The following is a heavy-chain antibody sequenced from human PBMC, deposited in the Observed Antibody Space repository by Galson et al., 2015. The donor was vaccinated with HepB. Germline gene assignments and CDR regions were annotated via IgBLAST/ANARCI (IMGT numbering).Heavy chain of an antibody. Sequence: SLRLSCAASGFTFSSYAMSWVRQAPGKGLEWVSAISGSGGSTYYADSVKGRFTVSRDNSKNTLYLQMNSLRAEDTAVYYCAKDRRADGSEDWGQGTLVTVSS. V-gene: IGHV3-23*01. CDR3: AKDRRADGSED. J-gene: IGHJ4*02. CDR1: GFTFSSYA. D-gene: IGHD5-24*01. CDR2: ISGSGGST.